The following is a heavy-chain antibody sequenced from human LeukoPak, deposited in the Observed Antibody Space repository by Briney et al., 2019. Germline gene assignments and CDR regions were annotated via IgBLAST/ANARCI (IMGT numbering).Heavy chain of an antibody. V-gene: IGHV4-39*07. CDR3: ARDPSKWESRFDP. Sequence: SETLSLTCTVSGGSISSSSYYWGWIRQPPGKGLERIGSIYYSGSTYYNPSLKSRVTISVDTSKNQFSLKLSSVTAADTAVYYCARDPSKWESRFDPWDQGTLVTVSS. CDR1: GGSISSSSYY. D-gene: IGHD1-26*01. J-gene: IGHJ5*02. CDR2: IYYSGST.